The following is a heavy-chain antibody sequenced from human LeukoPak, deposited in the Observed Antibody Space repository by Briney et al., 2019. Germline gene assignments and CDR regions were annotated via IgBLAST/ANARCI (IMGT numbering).Heavy chain of an antibody. V-gene: IGHV1-8*01. Sequence: ASVKVSCKASGYTFTSYDINWVRQATGQGLEWMGWMNPNSGNTGYAQKFQGRVTMTRTTSISTAYMELSSLRSEDTAVYCCVRRGYSGYDLIVDYWGQGTLVTVSS. CDR2: MNPNSGNT. D-gene: IGHD5-12*01. CDR1: GYTFTSYD. J-gene: IGHJ4*02. CDR3: VRRGYSGYDLIVDY.